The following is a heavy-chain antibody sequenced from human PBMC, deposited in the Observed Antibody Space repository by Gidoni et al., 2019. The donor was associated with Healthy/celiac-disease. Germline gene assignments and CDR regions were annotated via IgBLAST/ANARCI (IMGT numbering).Heavy chain of an antibody. D-gene: IGHD3-10*01. CDR1: GYTFTGYY. CDR2: INPDSGCT. Sequence: QVQLVQSGAEVKKPGASVKVSCKASGYTFTGYYMHWVRQAPGQGLEWMGWINPDSGCTNYAQKFQGRVTMTRDTSISTAYMELSRLRSDDTAVYYCAREEVHYYGSGSSLGNWFDPWGQGTLVTVSS. V-gene: IGHV1-2*02. J-gene: IGHJ5*02. CDR3: AREEVHYYGSGSSLGNWFDP.